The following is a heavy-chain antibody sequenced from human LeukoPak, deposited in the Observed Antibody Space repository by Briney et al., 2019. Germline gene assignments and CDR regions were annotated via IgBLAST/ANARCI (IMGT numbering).Heavy chain of an antibody. CDR2: INNDGSEV. V-gene: IGHV3-7*01. CDR3: ARDRGWQSFDY. D-gene: IGHD3-10*01. J-gene: IGHJ4*02. CDR1: GFSFSSYW. Sequence: SGGSLRVSCVASGFSFSSYWLTWLRQTSGKGLERVANINNDGSEVYYIDSVKGRFTISRDNAKNLVYLQMNSLRVEDTAVYYCARDRGWQSFDYWGQGTRVIVS.